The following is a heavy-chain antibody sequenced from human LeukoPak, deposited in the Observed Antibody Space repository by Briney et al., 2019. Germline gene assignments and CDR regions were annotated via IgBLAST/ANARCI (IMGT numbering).Heavy chain of an antibody. V-gene: IGHV4-4*07. CDR1: GGSISSYY. J-gene: IGHJ4*02. CDR2: FYTSGST. Sequence: SETLSLTCTVSGGSISSYYWSWIRQPAGKGLEWIGHFYTSGSTNYNPSLKSRVTISVDTSKNQFSLKLSSVAAADTAVYYCATSYYYDSSGYLQWGQGTLVTVSS. CDR3: ATSYYYDSSGYLQ. D-gene: IGHD3-22*01.